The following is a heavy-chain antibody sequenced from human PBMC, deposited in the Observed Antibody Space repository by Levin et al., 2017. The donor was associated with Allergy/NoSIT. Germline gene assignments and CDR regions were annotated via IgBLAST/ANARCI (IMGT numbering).Heavy chain of an antibody. CDR1: GGSISSGGYS. CDR2: IYLSGST. J-gene: IGHJ4*02. CDR3: ARVGGYSYGYYFDD. Sequence: SETLSLTCAVSGGSISSGGYSWSWIRQPPGKGLEWIGNIYLSGSTNDNPSLKSRVTMSVDRSKNPLSLKLSYVTAADTAVYYCARVGGYSYGYYFDDWGPGTLVTVSS. D-gene: IGHD5-18*01. V-gene: IGHV4-30-2*01.